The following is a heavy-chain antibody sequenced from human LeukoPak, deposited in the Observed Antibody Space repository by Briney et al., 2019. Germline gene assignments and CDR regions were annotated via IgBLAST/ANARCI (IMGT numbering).Heavy chain of an antibody. Sequence: ASVNVSCKSSGYSFTSYDINWVRPAPGQGFAWVGWMNPNSGNTGHAQEFQGRVTMTRDTSMSTAYMELSSLRYEDTAVYYCARGRGYDRTGYVYYFDFWGQGTLVTVSS. V-gene: IGHV1-8*01. D-gene: IGHD3-22*01. CDR2: MNPNSGNT. CDR1: GYSFTSYD. CDR3: ARGRGYDRTGYVYYFDF. J-gene: IGHJ4*02.